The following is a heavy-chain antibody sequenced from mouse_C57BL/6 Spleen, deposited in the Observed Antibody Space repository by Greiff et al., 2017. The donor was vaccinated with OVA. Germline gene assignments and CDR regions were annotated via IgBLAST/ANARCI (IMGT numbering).Heavy chain of an antibody. CDR3: SFKGGFAY. D-gene: IGHD1-3*01. Sequence: QVHVKQPGAELVKPGASVKLSCKASGYTFTSYWMHWVKQRPGQGLEWIGMIHPNSGSTNYNEKFKSKATLTVDKSSSTAYMQLSSLTSEDSAVYYCSFKGGFAYWGQGTLVTVSA. CDR2: IHPNSGST. V-gene: IGHV1-64*01. J-gene: IGHJ3*01. CDR1: GYTFTSYW.